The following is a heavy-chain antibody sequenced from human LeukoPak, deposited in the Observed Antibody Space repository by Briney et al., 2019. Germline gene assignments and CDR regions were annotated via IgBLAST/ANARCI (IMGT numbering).Heavy chain of an antibody. D-gene: IGHD1-1*01. CDR2: ISYDGYNK. CDR1: GFTFNSYG. CDR3: AKTQRLIHFFDS. Sequence: PGRSLTLSCVGSGFTFNSYGMHWVRQAPGKGLEWVAVISYDGYNKYYADPVKGRFTISRDNPGNSVYLQMNSLTSEDTAVYYCAKTQRLIHFFDSWGQGTLVTVSS. V-gene: IGHV3-30*18. J-gene: IGHJ4*02.